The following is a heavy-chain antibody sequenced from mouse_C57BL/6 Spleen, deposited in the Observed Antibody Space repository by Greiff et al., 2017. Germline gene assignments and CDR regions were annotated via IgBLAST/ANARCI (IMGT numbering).Heavy chain of an antibody. CDR1: GYTFTSYW. CDR3: AREGGYYGLYYFDY. Sequence: QVQLQQPGAELVRPGSSVKLSCKASGYTFTSYWMDWVKQRPGQGLEWIGNIYPSDSETHYNQKFKDKATLTVDKSSSTAYMQLSSLTSEDSAVYYCAREGGYYGLYYFDYWGQGTTLTVSS. D-gene: IGHD1-1*01. V-gene: IGHV1-61*01. J-gene: IGHJ2*01. CDR2: IYPSDSET.